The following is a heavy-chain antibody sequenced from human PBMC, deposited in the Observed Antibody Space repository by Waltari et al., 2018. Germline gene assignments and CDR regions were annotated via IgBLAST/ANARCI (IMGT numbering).Heavy chain of an antibody. D-gene: IGHD3-22*01. V-gene: IGHV5-51*01. CDR1: GYSFTSYW. J-gene: IGHJ4*02. CDR2: IYPGDSDT. CDR3: ARALDYYYDSSGYYAFDY. Sequence: EVQLVQSGAEMKKPGESLKISCKGSGYSFTSYWIGWVRQMPGKGLEWMGIIYPGDSDTRYSPSFQGQVTISADKSISTAYLQWSSLKASDTAMYYCARALDYYYDSSGYYAFDYWGQGTLVTVSS.